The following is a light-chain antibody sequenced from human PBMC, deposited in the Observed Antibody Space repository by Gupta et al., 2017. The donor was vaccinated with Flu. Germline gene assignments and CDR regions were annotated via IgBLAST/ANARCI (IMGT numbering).Light chain of an antibody. CDR3: SSYTSSYTYV. CDR1: SSDVGTYNR. V-gene: IGLV2-18*02. CDR2: EVN. Sequence: QSALTQPPSVSGSPGQSVTISCTGTSSDVGTYNRVSWYQQPPGTAPKLVIYEVNNRPSGVPDRFSGSKSGNTASPTISGLQGEDEADYYCSSYTSSYTYVFGTGTTVTVL. J-gene: IGLJ1*01.